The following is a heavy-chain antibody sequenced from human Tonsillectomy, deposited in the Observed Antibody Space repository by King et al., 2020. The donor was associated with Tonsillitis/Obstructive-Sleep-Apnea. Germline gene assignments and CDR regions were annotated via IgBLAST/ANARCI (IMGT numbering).Heavy chain of an antibody. CDR3: ARGGAAVPYFFDY. CDR1: DGSINSYF. CDR2: ISYIGFT. V-gene: IGHV4-59*01. J-gene: IGHJ4*02. Sequence: QLQESGPGLVKPSETLSLTCTVSDGSINSYFLTWIRQTPGKGRDGFAVISYIGFTNYNPSPQSRLTVSVDTSKNQFSLNLSSVTAADTAIYYCARGGAAVPYFFDYWGQGKVVTVS. D-gene: IGHD6-13*01.